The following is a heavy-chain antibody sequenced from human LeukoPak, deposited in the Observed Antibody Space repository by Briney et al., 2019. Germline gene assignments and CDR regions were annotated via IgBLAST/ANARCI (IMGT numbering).Heavy chain of an antibody. CDR3: AKDRSTLVVVGAWDY. Sequence: SGGSLRLSCAASGFTFCNYVVTWVREAPGKGLGWVSAISGSGGSAYYADSVKGRFTISRDNSKNTLYLQMNSLRAEDTAVYYCAKDRSTLVVVGAWDYWGQGTLVTVSS. V-gene: IGHV3-23*01. CDR1: GFTFCNYV. J-gene: IGHJ4*02. CDR2: ISGSGGSA. D-gene: IGHD2-15*01.